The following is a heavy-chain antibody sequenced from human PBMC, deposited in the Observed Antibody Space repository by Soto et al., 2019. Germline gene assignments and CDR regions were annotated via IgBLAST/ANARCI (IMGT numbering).Heavy chain of an antibody. CDR1: GFTFSSYA. D-gene: IGHD2-15*01. V-gene: IGHV3-30-3*01. CDR2: ISYDGSNK. J-gene: IGHJ4*02. Sequence: GGSLRLSCAASGFTFSSYAMHWVRQAPGKGLEWVAVISYDGSNKYYADSVKGRFTISRDNAKNTLYLQMNSLRAEDTAVYYCVRTSLVVAAATREDYWGQGTLVTVSS. CDR3: VRTSLVVAAATREDY.